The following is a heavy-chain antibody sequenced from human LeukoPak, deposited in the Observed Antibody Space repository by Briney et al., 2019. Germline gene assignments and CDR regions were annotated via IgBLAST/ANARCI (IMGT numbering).Heavy chain of an antibody. CDR1: GDSINSLDL. J-gene: IGHJ4*02. CDR2: MYLSGTT. D-gene: IGHD6-19*01. Sequence: SETLSLTCTASGDSINSLDLWSRVRQPPGKGLEWIGEMYLSGTTHSNPSVKSRVTISIDKSKNQFFLNLSSVTAADTAVYYCAGLVGRYSSGLYYYYFDYWGQGTLVTVSS. V-gene: IGHV4-4*02. CDR3: AGLVGRYSSGLYYYYFDY.